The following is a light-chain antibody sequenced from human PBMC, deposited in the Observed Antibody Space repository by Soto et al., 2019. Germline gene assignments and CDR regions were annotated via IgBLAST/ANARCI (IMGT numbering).Light chain of an antibody. V-gene: IGKV3-20*01. J-gene: IGKJ2*01. Sequence: EIVLTQSPGTLSLSPGERATLSCRASQSVSSSYLAWYQQKPGQAPRLLIYGASSRATGIPDRFSDSGSGTAFTLTISRLEPEDFAVYYCQQYGSSPETFGQGTKLEIK. CDR3: QQYGSSPET. CDR2: GAS. CDR1: QSVSSSY.